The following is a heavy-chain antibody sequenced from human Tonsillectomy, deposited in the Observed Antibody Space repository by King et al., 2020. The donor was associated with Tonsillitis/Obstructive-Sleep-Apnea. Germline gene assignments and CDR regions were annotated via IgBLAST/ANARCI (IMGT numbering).Heavy chain of an antibody. CDR1: GGSFSGYY. D-gene: IGHD3-9*01. CDR3: ARAPFYSYEILTGYLNWFDP. CDR2: INHSGST. V-gene: IGHV4-34*01. J-gene: IGHJ5*02. Sequence: VQLPQWGAGLLKPSETLSLTCAVYGGSFSGYYWSWIRQPPGKGLEWIGEINHSGSTNYNPSLKSRVTISADTSKNHFSLKLSSVTAADTAVYYCARAPFYSYEILTGYLNWFDPWGQGSLVTVSS.